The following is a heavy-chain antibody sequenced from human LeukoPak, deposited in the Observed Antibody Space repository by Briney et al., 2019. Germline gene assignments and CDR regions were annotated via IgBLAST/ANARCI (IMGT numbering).Heavy chain of an antibody. CDR2: ISYDESYK. V-gene: IGHV3-30*04. Sequence: PGGSLRLSCAASGFTFSSYAMHWVRQAPGKGLEWVALISYDESYKHYADSVKGRFTISRDISKNTLYLQMNSLRTEDTAVYYCARGAPYYDILTGYSHFDYWGQGTLVTVSS. J-gene: IGHJ4*02. CDR3: ARGAPYYDILTGYSHFDY. CDR1: GFTFSSYA. D-gene: IGHD3-9*01.